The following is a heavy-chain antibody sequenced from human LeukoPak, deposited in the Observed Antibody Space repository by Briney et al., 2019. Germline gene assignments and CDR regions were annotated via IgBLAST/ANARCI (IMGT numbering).Heavy chain of an antibody. D-gene: IGHD3-3*02. CDR1: GFTFGDYA. CDR2: IRSKAYGGTT. CDR3: TRDISYMDV. Sequence: GGSLRLSCTASGFTFGDYAMSWVCQAPGKGLEWVGFIRSKAYGGTTEYAASVKGRFTISRDDSKSIAYLQMNSLKTEDTAVYYCTRDISYMDVWGKGTTVTVSS. V-gene: IGHV3-49*04. J-gene: IGHJ6*03.